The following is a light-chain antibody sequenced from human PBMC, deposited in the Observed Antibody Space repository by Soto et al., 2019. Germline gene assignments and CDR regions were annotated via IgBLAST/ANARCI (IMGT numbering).Light chain of an antibody. CDR1: QSVSSSY. CDR3: QQYGSSPLIT. V-gene: IGKV3-20*01. Sequence: EIVLTQSPGTLSLSPGERATLSCRASQSVSSSYLAWYQQKPGQAPRLLIYGASSRATGFPDRFGGSGSGTDFTLTISRLEPEDFAVYYCQQYGSSPLITFGQGTRLEIK. J-gene: IGKJ5*01. CDR2: GAS.